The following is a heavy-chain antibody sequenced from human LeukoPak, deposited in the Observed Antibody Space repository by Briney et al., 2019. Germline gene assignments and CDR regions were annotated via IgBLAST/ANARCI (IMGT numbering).Heavy chain of an antibody. CDR2: ISAYNGDT. Sequence: ASVKVSCKASGYTFNRYGFTWVRQAPRQGLEWMGWISAYNGDTNSAQKFQDRVTMTTDTSTTTAYMGLRSLGSDDTAVYYCARGGGVALTVAFDYWGQGTQVTVSS. J-gene: IGHJ4*02. CDR3: ARGGGVALTVAFDY. V-gene: IGHV1-18*01. D-gene: IGHD2-8*02. CDR1: GYTFNRYG.